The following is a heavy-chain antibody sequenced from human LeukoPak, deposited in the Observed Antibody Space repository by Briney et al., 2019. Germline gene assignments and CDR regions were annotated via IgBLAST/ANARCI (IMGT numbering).Heavy chain of an antibody. CDR2: MYTSGST. D-gene: IGHD3-22*01. CDR1: GGSISGGNYY. J-gene: IGHJ4*02. V-gene: IGHV4-61*02. Sequence: PSETLSLTCTVPGGSISGGNYYWSWIRKPAGKGLEWIGRMYTSGSTNYSPSLKSRVTISVETSKKQCSLKLSCLTPTAPPVYYCAREGVYYDTSGTLDYWGQGTLGTASS. CDR3: AREGVYYDTSGTLDY.